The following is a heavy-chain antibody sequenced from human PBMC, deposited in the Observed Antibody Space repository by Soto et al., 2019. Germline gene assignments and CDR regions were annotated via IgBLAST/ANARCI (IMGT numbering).Heavy chain of an antibody. J-gene: IGHJ3*02. D-gene: IGHD3-16*02. CDR2: ISSNGGST. CDR3: ARARTPNYDYIWGSYRYLDAFDI. CDR1: GFTFSSYA. Sequence: EVQLVESGGGLVQPGGSLRLSCAASGFTFSSYAMHWVRQAPGKGLEYVSAISSNGGSTYYANSVKGRFTISRDNSKNTLYLQMGSLRAEDMAVYYCARARTPNYDYIWGSYRYLDAFDIWGQGTMVTVSS. V-gene: IGHV3-64*01.